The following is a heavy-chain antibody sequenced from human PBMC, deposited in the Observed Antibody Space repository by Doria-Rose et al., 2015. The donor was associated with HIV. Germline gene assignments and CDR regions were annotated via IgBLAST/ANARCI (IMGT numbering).Heavy chain of an antibody. J-gene: IGHJ4*02. CDR2: IFSDDER. CDR3: ARIKSSRWYHKYYFDF. Sequence: QVTLKESGPVLVKPTETLTLTCTVSGVSLSSPGMGVSWIRQPPGKALEWLASIFSDDERSYKTSLRSRLTFSSATSKSQVVLTMTDMDPVDTATYYCARIKSSRWYHKYYFDFWGQGTLVIVSA. D-gene: IGHD6-13*01. CDR1: GVSLSSPGMG. V-gene: IGHV2-26*01.